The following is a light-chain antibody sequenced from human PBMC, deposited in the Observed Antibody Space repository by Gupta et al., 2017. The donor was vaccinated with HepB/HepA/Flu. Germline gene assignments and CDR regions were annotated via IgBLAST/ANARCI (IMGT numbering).Light chain of an antibody. CDR3: QSYDSGLSKWG. J-gene: IGLJ3*02. V-gene: IGLV1-40*01. Sequence: QSVLTQPPSVSGAPGQRVTISCTGSSSNIGAGYPLHWYQQLPGTAPKLLIYINNNRPSGVPDRFSGSKSGTSASLAITGLQAEDEAAYDCQSYDSGLSKWGCGGGTKVTV. CDR2: INN. CDR1: SSNIGAGYP.